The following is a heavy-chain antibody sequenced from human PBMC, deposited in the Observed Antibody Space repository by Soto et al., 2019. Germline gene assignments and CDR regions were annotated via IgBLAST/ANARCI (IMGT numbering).Heavy chain of an antibody. D-gene: IGHD3-16*01. V-gene: IGHV3-9*01. CDR2: ILASGDV. J-gene: IGHJ6*02. CDR1: GFTLRDSA. CDR3: VRDTASGGADV. Sequence: EEELVESGGGLVQPGRSLRLSCATSGFTLRDSAMHWVRQVPGGGLEWVSGILASGDVGYVDSVRGRFTMSRDVAKGFLRLKMNSLNPDAPALYSCVRDTASGGADVGGHGTTVTVSS.